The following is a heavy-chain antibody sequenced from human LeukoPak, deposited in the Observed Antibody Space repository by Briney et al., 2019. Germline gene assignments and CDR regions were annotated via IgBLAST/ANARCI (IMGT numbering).Heavy chain of an antibody. CDR1: GYTFTSYD. CDR2: MNPNSGNT. CDR3: ARRGRQHYDFWSGYTNPYYYYGMDV. V-gene: IGHV1-8*01. J-gene: IGHJ6*02. D-gene: IGHD3-3*01. Sequence: ASVKVSCKASGYTFTSYDINWVRQATGQGLEWMGWMNPNSGNTGYAQKFQGRVTMTRNTSISTAYMELSSLRSEGTAVYYCARRGRQHYDFWSGYTNPYYYYGMDVWGQGTAVTVSS.